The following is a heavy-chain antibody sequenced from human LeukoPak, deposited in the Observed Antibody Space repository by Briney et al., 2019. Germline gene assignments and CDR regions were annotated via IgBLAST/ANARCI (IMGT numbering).Heavy chain of an antibody. J-gene: IGHJ6*03. D-gene: IGHD3-3*01. CDR2: IIPIFGTA. CDR1: GGTFSSYA. CDR3: ATRGFWSGYYRRGRPARYYYYMDV. V-gene: IGHV1-69*13. Sequence: ASVKVSCKASGGTFSSYAISWVRQAPGQGLEWMGGIIPIFGTANYAQKFQGRVTITADESTSTAYMELSSLRSEDTAVYYCATRGFWSGYYRRGRPARYYYYMDVWGKGTTVTVSS.